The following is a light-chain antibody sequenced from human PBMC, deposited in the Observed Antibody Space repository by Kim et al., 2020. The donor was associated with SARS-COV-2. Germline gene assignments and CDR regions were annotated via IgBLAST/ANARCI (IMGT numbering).Light chain of an antibody. J-gene: IGKJ5*01. Sequence: DIQMTQSPSSLSASVGDRVTITCRASRAISNYLNWYQQKPGKAPKLLIYSSSTLQGGVPSRVSGSGSGTHFTLTISSLQPEDFVTYYCQQSYSTLITFGQGTRLEIK. CDR1: RAISNY. CDR2: SSS. CDR3: QQSYSTLIT. V-gene: IGKV1-39*01.